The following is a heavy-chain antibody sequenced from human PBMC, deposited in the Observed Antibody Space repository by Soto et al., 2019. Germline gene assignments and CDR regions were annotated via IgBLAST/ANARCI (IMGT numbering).Heavy chain of an antibody. D-gene: IGHD3-10*01. CDR3: TRGPRPISTGTGAY. V-gene: IGHV3-74*01. Sequence: GGSLRLSCAASGFIFKMYWMHWVRQSPGKGLVWISRIYNDGTYSDYADSVRGRFTISRDNVNDTLYLQMNNLRAEGSGLYYCTRGPRPISTGTGAYWGQGTQVTVSS. J-gene: IGHJ4*02. CDR2: IYNDGTYS. CDR1: GFIFKMYW.